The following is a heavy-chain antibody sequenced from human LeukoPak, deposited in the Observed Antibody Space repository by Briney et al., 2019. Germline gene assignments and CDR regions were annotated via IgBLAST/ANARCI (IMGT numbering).Heavy chain of an antibody. V-gene: IGHV3-21*01. CDR1: GFTFSDYS. J-gene: IGHJ6*03. D-gene: IGHD2/OR15-2a*01. Sequence: GGSLRLSCAPSGFTFSDYSMSWVRQAPGKGLEWVSSITGSNTYRYYADSVKGRFTISRDNAKKSLFLQMNSLTVEDTAVYCCATALSVFCYYLDVWGTGITVAVSS. CDR3: ATALSVFCYYLDV. CDR2: ITGSNTYR.